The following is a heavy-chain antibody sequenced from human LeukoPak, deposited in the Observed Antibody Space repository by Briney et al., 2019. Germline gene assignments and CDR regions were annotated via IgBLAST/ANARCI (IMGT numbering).Heavy chain of an antibody. D-gene: IGHD4-11*01. J-gene: IGHJ5*02. CDR3: ARYYSNDGWFDP. CDR2: IYHSGST. Sequence: PSETLSLTCTASGYSISSGYYWACIRQPPGKGLEWIGTIYHSGSTYYNPSLKSRVTISVDTSKHQFSLRLSSVTAADTAVYYCARYYSNDGWFDPWGQGTLVTVSS. V-gene: IGHV4-38-2*02. CDR1: GYSISSGYY.